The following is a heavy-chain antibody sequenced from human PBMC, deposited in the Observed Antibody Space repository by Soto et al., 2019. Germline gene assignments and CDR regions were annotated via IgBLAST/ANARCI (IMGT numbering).Heavy chain of an antibody. D-gene: IGHD6-6*01. J-gene: IGHJ6*02. Sequence: GSLRLSCAASGFTFDDYAMHWVRQAPGKGLEWVSLISWDGGSTYYADSVKGRFTISRDNSKNSLYLQMNSLRAEDTALYYCAKDSRPGLVSSSYGMDVWGQGTTVTVSS. CDR2: ISWDGGST. V-gene: IGHV3-43D*04. CDR3: AKDSRPGLVSSSYGMDV. CDR1: GFTFDDYA.